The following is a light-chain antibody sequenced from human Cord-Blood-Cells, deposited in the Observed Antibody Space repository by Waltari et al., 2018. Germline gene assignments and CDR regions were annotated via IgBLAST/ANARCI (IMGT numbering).Light chain of an antibody. CDR3: QSADSSGTYVV. CDR2: KDS. Sequence: SYELTQPPPVSVSPGQTARITCSGDALPKQYAYWYQQKPGQAPVLAIYKDSERPSGIPERFSGSSSGTTVTLTISGVQAEDEADYYCQSADSSGTYVVFGGGTKLTVL. V-gene: IGLV3-25*03. CDR1: ALPKQY. J-gene: IGLJ2*01.